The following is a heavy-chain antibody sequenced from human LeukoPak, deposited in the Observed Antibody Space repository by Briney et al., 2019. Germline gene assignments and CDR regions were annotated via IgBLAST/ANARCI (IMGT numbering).Heavy chain of an antibody. CDR3: AKDGKQQLVLRSSADFDY. J-gene: IGHJ4*02. CDR2: ISGGGRST. V-gene: IGHV3-23*01. CDR1: GFTSSSYG. Sequence: GGSLRLSCAASGFTSSSYGMSWVRQAPGKGLEWASAISGGGRSTYYADSVKGRFTISRDNSKNTLYLQMNSLRAEDTAVYYCAKDGKQQLVLRSSADFDYWGQGTLVTVSS. D-gene: IGHD6-13*01.